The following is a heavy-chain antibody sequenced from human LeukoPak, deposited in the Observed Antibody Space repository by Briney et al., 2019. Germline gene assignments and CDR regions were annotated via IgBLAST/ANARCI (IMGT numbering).Heavy chain of an antibody. D-gene: IGHD1-1*01. CDR1: GYSISSGYY. Sequence: SETLSLTCAVSGYSISSGYYWGWIRQPPGKGLEWIGRIYHSGSTYYNPSLKSRVTISVDTSKNQFSLKLSSVTAADTAVYYCARDPNWVFDLWGRGTLVTVSS. CDR3: ARDPNWVFDL. CDR2: IYHSGST. J-gene: IGHJ2*01. V-gene: IGHV4-38-2*02.